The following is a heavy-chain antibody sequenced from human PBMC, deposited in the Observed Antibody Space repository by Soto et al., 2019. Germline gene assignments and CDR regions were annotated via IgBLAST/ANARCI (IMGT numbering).Heavy chain of an antibody. CDR3: ARSFYGDYDAFDI. D-gene: IGHD4-17*01. Sequence: ASVKVSCKASGYTFTSYGISWVRQAPGQGLEWMGWISAYNGNTNYSQRPQGRVTMTTDTSTSTAYMELRSLRSDDTAVYYCARSFYGDYDAFDIWGQGTMVTVSS. CDR2: ISAYNGNT. CDR1: GYTFTSYG. V-gene: IGHV1-18*01. J-gene: IGHJ3*02.